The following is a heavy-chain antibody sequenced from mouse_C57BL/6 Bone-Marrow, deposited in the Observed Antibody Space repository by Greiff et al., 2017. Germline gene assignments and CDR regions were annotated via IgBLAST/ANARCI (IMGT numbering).Heavy chain of an antibody. J-gene: IGHJ3*01. V-gene: IGHV2-6*01. CDR2: IWGVGST. Sequence: VKVEESGPGLVAPSQSLSITCTVSGFSLTSYGVDWVRQSPGKGLEWLGVIWGVGSTNYNSALKSRLSISKDNSKSKFFLKMNSLQTGDTAMYYRASEDGAYGGQETLVTVSA. CDR3: ASEDGAY. CDR1: GFSLTSYG.